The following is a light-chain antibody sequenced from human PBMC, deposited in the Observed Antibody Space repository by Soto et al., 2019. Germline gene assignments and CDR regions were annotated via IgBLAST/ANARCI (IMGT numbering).Light chain of an antibody. V-gene: IGKV1-5*01. Sequence: DIQMTQSPATLSASVGDRVTITCRASQSINSWLAWYQQKPGQAPKLLIYDASTLESGVPSNFSGSGSGTEFTLTISGLQPDDFATYYCQQYNKYPFTFGQGTKLEIK. J-gene: IGKJ2*01. CDR1: QSINSW. CDR3: QQYNKYPFT. CDR2: DAS.